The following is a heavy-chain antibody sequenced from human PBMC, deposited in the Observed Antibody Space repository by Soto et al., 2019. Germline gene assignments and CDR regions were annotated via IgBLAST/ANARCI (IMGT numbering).Heavy chain of an antibody. J-gene: IGHJ4*02. CDR1: GFTFSSYS. Sequence: PGGSLRLSCAASGFTFSSYSMNWVRQAPGEGLEWVSSISSSSSYIYYADSVKGRFTISRDNAKNSLYLQMNSLRAEDTAVYYCARDIPPRTIFGVVITNLFDYWGQGTLVTVSS. CDR2: ISSSSSYI. CDR3: ARDIPPRTIFGVVITNLFDY. V-gene: IGHV3-21*01. D-gene: IGHD3-3*01.